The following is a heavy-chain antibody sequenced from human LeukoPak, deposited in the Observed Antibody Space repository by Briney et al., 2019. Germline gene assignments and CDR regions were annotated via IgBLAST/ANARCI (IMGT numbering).Heavy chain of an antibody. D-gene: IGHD1-26*01. CDR1: GDSIISSSYY. V-gene: IGHV4-39*01. Sequence: SETLSLTCTVSGDSIISSSYYWGWTRQPPGKGLEWIGSIYQSGSTYYNPSLKSRVTISTDTSKNQFSQKLSSVPAADTAVYYFARHAESGSRDYWGQGTLVTVSS. CDR3: ARHAESGSRDY. J-gene: IGHJ4*02. CDR2: IYQSGST.